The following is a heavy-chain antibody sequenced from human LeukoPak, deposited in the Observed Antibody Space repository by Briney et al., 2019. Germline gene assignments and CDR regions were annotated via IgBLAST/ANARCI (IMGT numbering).Heavy chain of an antibody. V-gene: IGHV3-21*04. Sequence: GGSLRLSCAASGFDFESYTMTWVRQAPGKRLEWVSLISATSSDINYAESVRGRFTITRDNAKNSSFLQMDSLRVEDTAIYYCAKGLFSAFDKYLDSWGQGTLVTVSS. CDR1: GFDFESYT. CDR2: ISATSSDI. J-gene: IGHJ4*02. D-gene: IGHD5-12*01. CDR3: AKGLFSAFDKYLDS.